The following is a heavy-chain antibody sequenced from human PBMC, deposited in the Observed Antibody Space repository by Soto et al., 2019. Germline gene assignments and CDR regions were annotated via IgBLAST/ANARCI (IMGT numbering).Heavy chain of an antibody. CDR1: GFTLSSRW. CDR3: ARDQDTFGQAVFDS. Sequence: EVQLVESGGNLVQPGGSLRLSCAASGFTLSSRWMHWVRQAPGKGLVWVSRIKPDGSTTTYADSVKGRFTISRDNAKNTLYLQMNGLRAEDTAMYYCARDQDTFGQAVFDSWGQGTLVTVSS. V-gene: IGHV3-74*01. J-gene: IGHJ4*02. CDR2: IKPDGSTT. D-gene: IGHD3-16*01.